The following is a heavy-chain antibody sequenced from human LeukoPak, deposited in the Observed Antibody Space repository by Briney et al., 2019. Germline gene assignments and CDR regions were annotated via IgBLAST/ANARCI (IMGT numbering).Heavy chain of an antibody. CDR1: GDSVFSNSAA. J-gene: IGHJ5*02. CDR3: ARELLWFGELLGVWFDP. V-gene: IGHV6-1*01. Sequence: SQTLSLTCAISGDSVFSNSAAWNWIRQSPSRGLEWLGRTYYRSKWYNDYAVSVKSRITINPDTSKNQFSLQLNPVTPEDTAVYYCARELLWFGELLGVWFDPWGQGTLVTVSS. CDR2: TYYRSKWYN. D-gene: IGHD3-10*01.